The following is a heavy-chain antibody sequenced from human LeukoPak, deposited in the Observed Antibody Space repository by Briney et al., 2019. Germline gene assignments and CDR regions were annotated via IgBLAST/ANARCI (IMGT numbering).Heavy chain of an antibody. Sequence: ASVKVSCKASGYTFTRYDMHWVRQAPGQRLEWMGWISAGNGNTKYSQKLQGRVTITRDTSASTAYMYLSSLRSEDMAVYYCARVKSPPHYYGMDVWGQGTTVTVSS. V-gene: IGHV1-3*01. CDR2: ISAGNGNT. J-gene: IGHJ6*02. CDR1: GYTFTRYD. CDR3: ARVKSPPHYYGMDV.